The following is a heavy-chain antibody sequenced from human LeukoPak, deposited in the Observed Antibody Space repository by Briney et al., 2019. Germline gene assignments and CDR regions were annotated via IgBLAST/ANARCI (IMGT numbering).Heavy chain of an antibody. CDR3: ARGYGYGKPFDY. CDR2: ISTDASST. D-gene: IGHD5-18*01. V-gene: IGHV3-74*01. CDR1: GFTFSSYW. Sequence: PGGSLRLSCAGSGFTFSSYWMHWVRQAPGKGLVWVSRISTDASSTTYADSVKGRFTISRDNAKNSLYLQMNSLRAEDTAVYYCARGYGYGKPFDYWGQGTLVTVSS. J-gene: IGHJ4*02.